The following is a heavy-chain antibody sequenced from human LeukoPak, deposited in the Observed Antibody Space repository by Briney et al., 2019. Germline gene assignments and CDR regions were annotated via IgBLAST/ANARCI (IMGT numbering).Heavy chain of an antibody. CDR3: ARLGIDYDILTGYIPDAFDI. V-gene: IGHV4-30-4*01. CDR2: IYYSGIT. D-gene: IGHD3-9*01. CDR1: GGSISSVDYC. J-gene: IGHJ3*02. Sequence: RTSETLSLTCTVSGGSISSVDYCWSWIRQPPGKGLEWIGYIYYSGITYYNPSLKSRVTISVDTSKNQFSLKLSSVTAADTAVYYCARLGIDYDILTGYIPDAFDIWGKGTMVTVSS.